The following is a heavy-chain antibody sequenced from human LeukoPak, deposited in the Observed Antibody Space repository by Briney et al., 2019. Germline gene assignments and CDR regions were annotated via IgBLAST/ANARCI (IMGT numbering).Heavy chain of an antibody. Sequence: SETLSRTCTVSGGSISSGGYYWSWIRQHPGKGLEGMGYSYYRGSTYYNPSLKSRGHISVDTSKNQFSLKLSSVPAADTAVYYCARDRYYASSGYPYYMDVWGKGTTVTVSS. J-gene: IGHJ6*03. CDR2: SYYRGST. CDR3: ARDRYYASSGYPYYMDV. CDR1: GGSISSGGYY. V-gene: IGHV4-31*03. D-gene: IGHD3-22*01.